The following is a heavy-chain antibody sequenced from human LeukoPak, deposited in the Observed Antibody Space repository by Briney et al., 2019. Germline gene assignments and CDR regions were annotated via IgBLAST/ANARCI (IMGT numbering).Heavy chain of an antibody. Sequence: SQTLSLTCTVSGGSISSGSYYWSWIRQPAGKGLEWIGRIYTSGSTNYNPSLKSRVTISVDTSKNQFSLKLSSVTAADTAVYYCARGGFLEWSAGVAVWGQGTLVTVSS. CDR1: GGSISSGSYY. J-gene: IGHJ4*02. CDR3: ARGGFLEWSAGVAV. CDR2: IYTSGST. D-gene: IGHD3-3*01. V-gene: IGHV4-61*02.